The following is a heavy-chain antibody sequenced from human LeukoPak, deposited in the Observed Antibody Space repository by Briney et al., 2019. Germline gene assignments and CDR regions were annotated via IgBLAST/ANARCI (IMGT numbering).Heavy chain of an antibody. J-gene: IGHJ4*02. Sequence: KSGGSLRLSCAASGFTFSHAWVSWVRQCPGKGLEWVGRIKSKNDGETRDYAAPVKGRFTISRDESKAEVYLHMTSLKADDTAVYYCVGRPWNFDYWGQGTLITVSS. CDR3: VGRPWNFDY. CDR2: IKSKNDGETR. V-gene: IGHV3-15*01. CDR1: GFTFSHAW. D-gene: IGHD1-1*01.